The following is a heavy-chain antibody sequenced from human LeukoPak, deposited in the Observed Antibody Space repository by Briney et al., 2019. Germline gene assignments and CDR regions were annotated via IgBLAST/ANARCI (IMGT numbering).Heavy chain of an antibody. D-gene: IGHD3-10*01. J-gene: IGHJ4*02. CDR3: ARGPAYGARCDYLDY. CDR2: ISGSGGST. CDR1: GFTFSSYA. Sequence: PGGSLRLSCAASGFTFSSYAMSWVRQAPGKGLEWVSAISGSGGSTYYADSVKGRFTISRDNAKNSLYLQMNNLRVEDTAVYYCARGPAYGARCDYLDYWGRGTLVTVSS. V-gene: IGHV3-23*01.